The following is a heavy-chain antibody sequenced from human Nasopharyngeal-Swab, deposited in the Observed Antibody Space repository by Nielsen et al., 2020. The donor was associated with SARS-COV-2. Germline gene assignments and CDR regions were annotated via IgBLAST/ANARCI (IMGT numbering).Heavy chain of an antibody. CDR1: GFTFDDFA. CDR3: TKGRADYSNPSFDN. J-gene: IGHJ4*02. CDR2: FSLNSGNI. D-gene: IGHD4-11*01. V-gene: IGHV3-9*01. Sequence: SLKISCAASGFTFDDFAMHLVRQAPGKGLEWVSCFSLNSGNIGYADSVKGRFTFSRDNARNSLYLQMNSLRVDDTALYYCTKGRADYSNPSFDNWGQGTRVTVSS.